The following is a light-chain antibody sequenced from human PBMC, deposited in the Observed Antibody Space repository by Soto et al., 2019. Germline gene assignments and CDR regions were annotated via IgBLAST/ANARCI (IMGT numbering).Light chain of an antibody. V-gene: IGKV2-28*01. J-gene: IGKJ2*01. CDR3: MQTLQTPYT. CDR2: LGS. Sequence: DIVMTQSRRSLPVTPGEPASISCRSSQSLLQSNGDKYLNWYLQKPGQSPQLLIYLGSNRASGVPDRFSVSGSGTDFTLKISRVEAEDVGVYYCMQTLQTPYTFGQGTKLEIK. CDR1: QSLLQSNGDKY.